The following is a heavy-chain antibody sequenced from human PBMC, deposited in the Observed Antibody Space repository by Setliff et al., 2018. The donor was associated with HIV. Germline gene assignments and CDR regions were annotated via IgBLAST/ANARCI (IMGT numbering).Heavy chain of an antibody. CDR1: GYSISRSYW. J-gene: IGHJ2*01. D-gene: IGHD3-10*01. V-gene: IGHV4-28*01. CDR2: IYKGGST. Sequence: SETLSLTCVVSGYSISRSYWWGWIRQPPGKGLEWIGWIGYIYKGGSTYYNPSLKSRVTMSADTSKNKFSLKLRSVTSVDTAVYYCARSALWFGEADWYFDLWGRGTLVTVSS. CDR3: ARSALWFGEADWYFDL.